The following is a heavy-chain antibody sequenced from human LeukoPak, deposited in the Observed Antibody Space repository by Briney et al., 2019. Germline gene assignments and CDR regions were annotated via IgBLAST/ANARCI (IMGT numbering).Heavy chain of an antibody. CDR2: ISGSGGST. J-gene: IGHJ4*02. CDR1: GFTFSSYA. Sequence: GGSLRLSCAASGFTFSSYAMSWVRQAPGKGPEWVSAISGSGGSTYYADSVKGRFTISRDNSKNTLYLQMNSLRAEDTAVYYCAKADYVWGSYRLWGQGTLVTVSS. V-gene: IGHV3-23*01. CDR3: AKADYVWGSYRL. D-gene: IGHD3-16*02.